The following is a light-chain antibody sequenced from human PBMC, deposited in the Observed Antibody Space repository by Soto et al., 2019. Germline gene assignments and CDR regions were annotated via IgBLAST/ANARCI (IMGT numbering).Light chain of an antibody. CDR3: RQYNNWPLT. J-gene: IGKJ4*01. CDR1: QSVGGD. V-gene: IGKV3-15*01. CDR2: GAS. Sequence: EVVMTQSPATLSLSPGERATLSCRASQSVGGDLAWYQQKPGQAPRLLIYGASTRATGIPARFSGSGSATEFTLTISSLQSEDFAVYYCRQYNNWPLTFGGGTKVDIK.